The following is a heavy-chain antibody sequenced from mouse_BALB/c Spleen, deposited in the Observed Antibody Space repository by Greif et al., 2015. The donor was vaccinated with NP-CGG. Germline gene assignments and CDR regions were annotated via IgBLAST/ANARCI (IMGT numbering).Heavy chain of an antibody. V-gene: IGHV2-4-1*01. CDR1: GFSLTSYG. CDR3: ARNSGYGNYDAMDY. D-gene: IGHD2-10*02. Sequence: VMLVESGPGLVQPSQSLPIACTVSGFSLTSYGVHWVRQSPGKGLEWLGVIWSGGSTDYNAAFISRLSISKDNSKSXVFFKMNSLQADDTAIYYCARNSGYGNYDAMDYWGQGTSVTVSS. J-gene: IGHJ4*01. CDR2: IWSGGST.